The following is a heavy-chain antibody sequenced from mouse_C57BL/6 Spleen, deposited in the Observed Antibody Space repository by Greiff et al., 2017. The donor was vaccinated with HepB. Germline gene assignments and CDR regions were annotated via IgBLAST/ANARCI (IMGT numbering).Heavy chain of an antibody. Sequence: QVQLQQPGAELVKPGASVKLSCKASGYTFTSYWMHWVKQRPGRGLEWIGRIDPNSGGTKYNEKFKSKATLTVDKPSSTAYMQISSLTSEDSAVYYCARSTDGYYWYFDVWGTGTTVTVSS. J-gene: IGHJ1*03. CDR3: ARSTDGYYWYFDV. CDR1: GYTFTSYW. V-gene: IGHV1-72*01. CDR2: IDPNSGGT. D-gene: IGHD2-3*01.